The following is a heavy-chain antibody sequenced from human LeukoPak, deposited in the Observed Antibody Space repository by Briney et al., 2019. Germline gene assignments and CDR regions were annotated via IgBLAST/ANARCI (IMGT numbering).Heavy chain of an antibody. V-gene: IGHV4-59*08. D-gene: IGHD2-2*01. CDR2: LYYSGST. J-gene: IGHJ6*03. Sequence: PSETLSLTCTVSGGSIITYYWSWIRQPPGKGLEWIGYLYYSGSTYYNPSLKSRVTISVDTSKNQFSLKLSSVTAADTAVYYCARSDIVVVPAADYYYYMDVWGKGTTVTVSS. CDR3: ARSDIVVVPAADYYYYMDV. CDR1: GGSIITYY.